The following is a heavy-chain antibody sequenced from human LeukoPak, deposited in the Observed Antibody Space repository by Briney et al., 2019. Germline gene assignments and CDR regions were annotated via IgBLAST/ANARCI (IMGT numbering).Heavy chain of an antibody. J-gene: IGHJ4*02. CDR3: ARGGSGWWGGFDY. D-gene: IGHD6-19*01. CDR1: GGSISSYY. Sequence: SETLSLTCTVSGGSISSYYWSWIRQPPGKGLEWIGYIYYSGSTNYNPSLKSRVTISVDTSKNQFSLKLSSVTAAGTAVYYCARGGSGWWGGFDYWGQGTLVTVSS. CDR2: IYYSGST. V-gene: IGHV4-59*01.